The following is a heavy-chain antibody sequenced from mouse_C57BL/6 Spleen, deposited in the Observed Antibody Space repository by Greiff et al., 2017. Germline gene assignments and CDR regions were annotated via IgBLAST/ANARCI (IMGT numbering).Heavy chain of an antibody. CDR3: ARSGYDSSYYFDY. J-gene: IGHJ2*01. Sequence: QVQLQQSGPELVKPGASVKISCKASGYAFSSSWMNWVKQRPGKGLEWIGRIYPGDGDTNYNGKFKGKATLTADKSSSTAYMQLSSLTSEDSAVYFCARSGYDSSYYFDYWGQGTTLTVSS. V-gene: IGHV1-82*01. CDR2: IYPGDGDT. D-gene: IGHD2-4*01. CDR1: GYAFSSSW.